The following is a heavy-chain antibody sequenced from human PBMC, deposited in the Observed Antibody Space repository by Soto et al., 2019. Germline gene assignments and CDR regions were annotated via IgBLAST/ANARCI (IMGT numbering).Heavy chain of an antibody. CDR1: GFTFSSYS. CDR2: ISSSSSYI. Sequence: GGSLRLSCAASGFTFSSYSMNWVRQAPGKGLEWVSSISSSSSYIYYADSVKGRFTISRDNAKNSLYLQMNSLRAEDTAVYYCARGGELLYYYYYYGMDVWGQGTTVTVSS. D-gene: IGHD1-7*01. CDR3: ARGGELLYYYYYYGMDV. V-gene: IGHV3-21*01. J-gene: IGHJ6*02.